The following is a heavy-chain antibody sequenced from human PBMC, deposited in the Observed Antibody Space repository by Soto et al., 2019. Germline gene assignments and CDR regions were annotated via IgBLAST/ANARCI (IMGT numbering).Heavy chain of an antibody. CDR2: IYHSGTT. V-gene: IGHV4-30-2*01. D-gene: IGHD1-26*01. Sequence: QLQLQESGSGLVKPSQTLSLTCAVSGGSISSGGYSWSWIRQPPGNGLEWIGYIYHSGTTYYNPSLKSRATTSVDRSKNQFSLKLRSVTAADTAVYYCATAGVLGAGAADYGGQGTLVTVSS. CDR3: ATAGVLGAGAADY. J-gene: IGHJ4*02. CDR1: GGSISSGGYS.